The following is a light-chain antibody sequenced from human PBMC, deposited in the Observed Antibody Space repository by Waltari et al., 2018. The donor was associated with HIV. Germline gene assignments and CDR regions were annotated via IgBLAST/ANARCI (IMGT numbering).Light chain of an antibody. V-gene: IGLV5-37*01. Sequence: QPVLTQPPSSSASPGESARLSCTLPSDINVGTYFIYWYHQKSGRPPRYLLYYKSDSDKGQGSGVPSRFSGSKDASLNSGLLLISGLQSDDEGDYYCMIYSNSAYVFGTGTTVTVL. CDR3: MIYSNSAYV. CDR2: YKSDSDK. J-gene: IGLJ1*01. CDR1: SDINVGTYF.